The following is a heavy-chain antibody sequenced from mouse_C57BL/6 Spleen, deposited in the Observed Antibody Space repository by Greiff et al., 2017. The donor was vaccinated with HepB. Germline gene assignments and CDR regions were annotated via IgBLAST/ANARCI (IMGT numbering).Heavy chain of an antibody. J-gene: IGHJ1*03. D-gene: IGHD4-1*01. Sequence: EVQLQQSGPELVKPGASVKISCKASGYSFTGYYMNWVKQSPEKSLEWIGEINPSTGGTTYNQKFKAKATLTVDKSSSTAYMQLKSLTSEDSAVYYSARSANWETHWYFDVWGTGTTVTVSS. CDR1: GYSFTGYY. V-gene: IGHV1-42*01. CDR2: INPSTGGT. CDR3: ARSANWETHWYFDV.